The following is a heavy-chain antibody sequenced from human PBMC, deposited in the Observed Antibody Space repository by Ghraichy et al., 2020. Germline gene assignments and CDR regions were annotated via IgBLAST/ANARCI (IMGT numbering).Heavy chain of an antibody. V-gene: IGHV4-61*01. CDR2: IHHSGST. CDR3: ARERAGRHYYYYMDV. CDR1: GDSLISATDY. D-gene: IGHD1-1*01. J-gene: IGHJ6*03. Sequence: SETLSLTCTVSGDSLISATDYWTWIRQPPGKGLECIGYIHHSGSTNYNPSLKSRVTISIDTSKNQFSLKLRSVTAADTAVYFCARERAGRHYYYYMDVWGKGTTVTVSS.